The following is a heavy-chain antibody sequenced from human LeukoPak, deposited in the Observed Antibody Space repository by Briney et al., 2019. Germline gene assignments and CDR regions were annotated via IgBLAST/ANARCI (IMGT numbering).Heavy chain of an antibody. CDR1: GESISSTNW. D-gene: IGHD2-2*01. CDR2: IYHSGTT. Sequence: SGTLSLTCAVSGESISSTNWWSWVRPPPGTGLEWIGEIYHSGTTNYNPSLESRVTISLDMSNNQFFLDLTSVTAADTAVYYCANKVYCSRTSCYPAGYWGQGILVTVSS. CDR3: ANKVYCSRTSCYPAGY. J-gene: IGHJ4*02. V-gene: IGHV4-4*02.